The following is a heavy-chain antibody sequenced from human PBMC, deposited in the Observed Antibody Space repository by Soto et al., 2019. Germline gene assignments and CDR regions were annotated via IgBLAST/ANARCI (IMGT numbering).Heavy chain of an antibody. CDR3: TAPPAYSSIWYSYI. CDR2: IKSKTDGGTT. J-gene: IGHJ3*02. Sequence: EVQLVESGGGLVNPGGSLRLSCAASGFTFNNAWMSWVRQVPGKGLEWVGRIKSKTDGGTTDYAAPVKGRFTISRADSXNTMYLQMNSLKTEDTGVYYCTAPPAYSSIWYSYIWGQGTMVTVSS. V-gene: IGHV3-15*01. CDR1: GFTFNNAW. D-gene: IGHD6-13*01.